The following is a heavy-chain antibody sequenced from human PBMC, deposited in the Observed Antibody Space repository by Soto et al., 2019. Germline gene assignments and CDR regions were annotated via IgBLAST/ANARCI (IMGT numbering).Heavy chain of an antibody. D-gene: IGHD2-2*01. CDR3: GALCSSTWCYGMDV. Sequence: QVQLQESGPGLVKPSETLSLTCTVSGGSISSYSWSWIRQPPGKGLEWIGDIFYTGSTNYNPSLKSRATISVDTSKNQFSLKLSSVTAADTAVYYCGALCSSTWCYGMDVWGQGTTVTVSS. J-gene: IGHJ6*02. CDR2: IFYTGST. CDR1: GGSISSYS. V-gene: IGHV4-59*01.